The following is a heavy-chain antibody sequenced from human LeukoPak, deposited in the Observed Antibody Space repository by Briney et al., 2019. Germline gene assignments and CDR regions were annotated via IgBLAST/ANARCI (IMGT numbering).Heavy chain of an antibody. D-gene: IGHD5-18*01. CDR2: ISGGGGST. Sequence: GGSLGLSCAASGFTFSSYAMSWVRQAPGKGLEWVSAISGGGGSTYYADSVKGRFTISRDNSKNTLYLQMNSLRAEDTAVYYCAKADTAMGLGYGMDVWGQGTTVTVSS. V-gene: IGHV3-23*01. J-gene: IGHJ6*02. CDR1: GFTFSSYA. CDR3: AKADTAMGLGYGMDV.